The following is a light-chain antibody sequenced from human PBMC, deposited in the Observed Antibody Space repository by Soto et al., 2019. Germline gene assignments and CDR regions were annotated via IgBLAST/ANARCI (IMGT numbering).Light chain of an antibody. CDR3: QTWDSGIVV. J-gene: IGLJ2*01. CDR2: LNSDGSH. CDR1: SGHSNYA. Sequence: QAVLTQSPSASASLGASVKLTCTLSSGHSNYAIAWHQQQSEKGPRYLMKLNSDGSHSKGDGIPDRFSGSSSGAERYLTISSLQSEDEADYYCQTWDSGIVVFGGGTKVTVL. V-gene: IGLV4-69*01.